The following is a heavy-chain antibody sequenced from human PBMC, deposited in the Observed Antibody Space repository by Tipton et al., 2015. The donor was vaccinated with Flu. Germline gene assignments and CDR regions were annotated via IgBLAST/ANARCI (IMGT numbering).Heavy chain of an antibody. J-gene: IGHJ3*02. D-gene: IGHD3-22*01. CDR1: GYTFTSYG. V-gene: IGHV1-18*01. Sequence: QVQLVQSRPEVRKPGASVKVSCKASGYTFTSYGISWVRQAPGQGLEWMGWISAYNGNTNYAQKLQGRVTMTTDTSTSTAYMELRSLRSDDTAVYYCARDLPLYDSSGYFQDAFDIWGQGTMVTVSS. CDR2: ISAYNGNT. CDR3: ARDLPLYDSSGYFQDAFDI.